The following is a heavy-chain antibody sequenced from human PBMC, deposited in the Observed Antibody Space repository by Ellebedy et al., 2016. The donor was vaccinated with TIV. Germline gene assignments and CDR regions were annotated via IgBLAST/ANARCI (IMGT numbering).Heavy chain of an antibody. V-gene: IGHV6-1*01. CDR2: TYYRSKWYN. CDR3: ARGPEGDAAFDI. D-gene: IGHD3-16*01. Sequence: SQTLSPTCXISGDSVTSNSAARNWLRQSPSRGLEWLGRTYYRSKWYNDYAVSVKSRITINPDTSKNQFSLQLNSVTPEDTAVYYCARGPEGDAAFDIWGQGTMVTVSS. J-gene: IGHJ3*02. CDR1: GDSVTSNSAA.